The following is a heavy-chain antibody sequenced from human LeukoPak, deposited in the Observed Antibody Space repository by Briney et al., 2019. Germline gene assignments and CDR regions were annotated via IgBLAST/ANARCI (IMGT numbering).Heavy chain of an antibody. D-gene: IGHD3-22*01. CDR1: GGSMSRHY. CDR2: IYYNGKT. V-gene: IGHV4-59*11. Sequence: SETLSLTSSVSGGSMSRHYWSWIRQPPGKGLEWIGYIYYNGKTYYNPSLQSRVTISIDTSKDLFSLKLTSVTAADTAVYSCAKLRDSDSSGEADTFDMWGQGTMVTVSS. CDR3: AKLRDSDSSGEADTFDM. J-gene: IGHJ3*02.